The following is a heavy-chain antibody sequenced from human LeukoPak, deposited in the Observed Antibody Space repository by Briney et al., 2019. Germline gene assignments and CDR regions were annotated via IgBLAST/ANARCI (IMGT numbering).Heavy chain of an antibody. D-gene: IGHD2-15*01. Sequence: ASVLDSCKACGCTCIGYYLHGVGRPPGQGRVGMGGVDSNSGATTYAQKFHGRVIMTRDTHINTAYMELSSIRSDDTAVSYCVRGLGYCSGASCHSTGAHFAYWSQGTLVTVSS. V-gene: IGHV1-2*02. CDR3: VRGLGYCSGASCHSTGAHFAY. CDR2: VDSNSGAT. J-gene: IGHJ4*02. CDR1: GCTCIGYY.